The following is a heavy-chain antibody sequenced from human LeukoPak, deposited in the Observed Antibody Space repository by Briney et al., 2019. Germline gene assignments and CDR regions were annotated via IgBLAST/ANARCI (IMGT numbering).Heavy chain of an antibody. CDR2: INAYNGNT. CDR1: GYTFTNYG. CDR3: ARGLDTAMVLTPFIFDY. Sequence: ASVKVSCKASGYTFTNYGISWVRQAPGQGLEWMGWINAYNGNTNYAQKLQGRVTMTTDTSTSTAYMELRSLRSDDTAVYYCARGLDTAMVLTPFIFDYWGQGTLVTVSS. V-gene: IGHV1-18*01. J-gene: IGHJ4*02. D-gene: IGHD5-18*01.